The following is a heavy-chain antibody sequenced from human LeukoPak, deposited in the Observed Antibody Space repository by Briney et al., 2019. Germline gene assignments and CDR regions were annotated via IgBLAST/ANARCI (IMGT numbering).Heavy chain of an antibody. CDR2: IYTSGNT. CDR3: ARLIALLWFGEPPAYYFDY. D-gene: IGHD3-10*01. CDR1: GGSISSGGYY. V-gene: IGHV4-61*02. Sequence: SETLSLTCTVSGGSISSGGYYWSWIRQPAGKGLEWIGRIYTSGNTNYNPSLKSRATISVDTSKNQFSLKLSSVTAADTAVYYCARLIALLWFGEPPAYYFDYWGQGTLVTVSS. J-gene: IGHJ4*02.